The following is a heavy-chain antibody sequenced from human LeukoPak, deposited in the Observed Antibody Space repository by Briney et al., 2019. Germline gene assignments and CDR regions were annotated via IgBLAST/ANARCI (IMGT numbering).Heavy chain of an antibody. J-gene: IGHJ4*02. CDR1: GGTFSSYA. D-gene: IGHD6-19*01. CDR2: IIPIFGIA. V-gene: IGHV1-69*04. CDR3: ARAEGSIAVAGTLDH. Sequence: SVKVSCKASGGTFSSYAISWVRQAPGQGLEWMGRIIPIFGIANYAQKFQGRVTITADKSTSTAYMELSSLRSEDTAVYYCARAEGSIAVAGTLDHWGQGTLVTVSS.